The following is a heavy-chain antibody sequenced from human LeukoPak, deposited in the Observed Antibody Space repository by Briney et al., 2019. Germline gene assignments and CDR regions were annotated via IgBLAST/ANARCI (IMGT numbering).Heavy chain of an antibody. CDR1: GFTFGSYA. CDR2: ISGSGGST. J-gene: IGHJ4*02. V-gene: IGHV3-23*01. CDR3: AKESRDPGRGYFDY. D-gene: IGHD2-15*01. Sequence: GGSLRLSCAASGFTFGSYAMSWVRQAPGKGLEWVSAISGSGGSTYYADSVKSRFTISRDNSKNTLYLQMNSLRAEDTAVYYCAKESRDPGRGYFDYWGQGTLVTVSS.